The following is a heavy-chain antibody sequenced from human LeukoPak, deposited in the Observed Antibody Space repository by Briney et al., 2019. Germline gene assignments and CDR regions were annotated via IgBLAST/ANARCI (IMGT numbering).Heavy chain of an antibody. Sequence: GGSLRLSCAASGFTFSNYWMNWVRQAPEKGLEWVANIKQDGSEKYYLDSVKGRFTISRDNAKNSLYLQMNSLRAEDTAVYYCARAGRWDTSIDYWGQGTLVTVSS. CDR2: IKQDGSEK. J-gene: IGHJ4*02. D-gene: IGHD3-10*01. V-gene: IGHV3-7*04. CDR1: GFTFSNYW. CDR3: ARAGRWDTSIDY.